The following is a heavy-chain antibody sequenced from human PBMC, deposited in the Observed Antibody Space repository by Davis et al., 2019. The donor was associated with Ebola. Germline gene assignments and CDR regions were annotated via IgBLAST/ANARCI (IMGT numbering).Heavy chain of an antibody. J-gene: IGHJ6*03. V-gene: IGHV3-48*04. Sequence: PGGSLRLSCAASGFTFSSYSMNWVRQTPGKGLEWLSYISGLSSTIYYADSVKGRFTISRDNSKNSLYLQMNNLRTEDTALYYCTRGERYYDGSGPFVGEGAYYMDVWGKGTTVTVSS. CDR3: TRGERYYDGSGPFVGEGAYYMDV. CDR1: GFTFSSYS. CDR2: ISGLSSTI. D-gene: IGHD3-22*01.